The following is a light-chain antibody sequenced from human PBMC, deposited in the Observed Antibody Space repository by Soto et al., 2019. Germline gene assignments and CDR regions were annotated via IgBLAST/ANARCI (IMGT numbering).Light chain of an antibody. J-gene: IGLJ3*02. CDR1: SSDVGAYNY. Sequence: QSALTQPPSASGSPGQSVTISCTGTSSDVGAYNYVSWYQQYPGKAPKLMIYEVSKRPSGVPDRFSGSKSGKTASLTVSGLQPEDEADYHSTSYAGSNIGVFGGGTKLTVL. V-gene: IGLV2-8*01. CDR2: EVS. CDR3: TSYAGSNIGV.